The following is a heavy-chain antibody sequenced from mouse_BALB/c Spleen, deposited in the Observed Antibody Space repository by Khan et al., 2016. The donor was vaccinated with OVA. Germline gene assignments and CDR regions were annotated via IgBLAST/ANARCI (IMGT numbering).Heavy chain of an antibody. CDR3: ASHLTGSFAY. CDR1: GFTFSSYS. J-gene: IGHJ3*01. Sequence: EVELVESGGDLVKPGGSLKLSCAASGFTFSSYSMSWVRQIPDKRLEWVATMSSGGDYTYYPDSVKGRFTISSDNAKNTLYLQMSSLKSEDTAMYYCASHLTGSFAYWGPGTLVTVSA. D-gene: IGHD4-1*01. CDR2: MSSGGDYT. V-gene: IGHV5-6*01.